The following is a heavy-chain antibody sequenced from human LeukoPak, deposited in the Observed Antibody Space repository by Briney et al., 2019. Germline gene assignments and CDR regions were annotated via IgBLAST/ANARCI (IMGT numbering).Heavy chain of an antibody. CDR2: ISYDGSNK. CDR3: AKGPSSSWSPGGFDY. D-gene: IGHD6-13*01. V-gene: IGHV3-30*18. J-gene: IGHJ4*02. CDR1: GFTFSSYG. Sequence: GGSLRLSCAASGFTFSSYGMHWVRQAPGEGLEWVAVISYDGSNKYYADSVKGRFTISRDNSKNTLYLQMNSLRAEDTAVYYCAKGPSSSWSPGGFDYWGQGTLVTVSS.